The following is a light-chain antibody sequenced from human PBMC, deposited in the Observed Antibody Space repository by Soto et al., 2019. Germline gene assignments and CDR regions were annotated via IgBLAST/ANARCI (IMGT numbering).Light chain of an antibody. CDR1: QYIAGW. Sequence: DIQMTQSPSSVSASVGDRVTITCRASQYIAGWLAWYQQKPGKAPKLLIVGASSLQSGVPSRFSGSGSGTDFTLTITSLQPEDFAIYYCQQASSFPPTFGPGTKVDI. CDR2: GAS. J-gene: IGKJ3*01. V-gene: IGKV1D-12*01. CDR3: QQASSFPPT.